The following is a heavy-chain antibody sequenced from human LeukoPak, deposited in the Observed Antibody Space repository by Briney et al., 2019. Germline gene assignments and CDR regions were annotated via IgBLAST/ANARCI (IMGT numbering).Heavy chain of an antibody. D-gene: IGHD1-1*01. CDR2: INAYNGKT. CDR1: GDTLIGFA. V-gene: IGHV1-18*01. J-gene: IGHJ4*02. CDR3: ARDTPQHLKRFDD. Sequence: ASAIVSFTGSGDTLIGFACSCGRPAPGHGLEWMGRINAYNGKTEYSEKLQGRLTMTTETSSSTLYLELRSLGSDDTTVYFCARDTPQHLKRFDDWGQGILVTVSS.